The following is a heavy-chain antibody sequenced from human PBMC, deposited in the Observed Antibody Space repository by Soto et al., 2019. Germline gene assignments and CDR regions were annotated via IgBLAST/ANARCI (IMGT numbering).Heavy chain of an antibody. CDR1: GGSFKGYY. V-gene: IGHV4-34*01. CDR3: ARGGGYCSGGSCLEHDALFDY. J-gene: IGHJ4*02. D-gene: IGHD2-15*01. CDR2: IIHSGST. Sequence: SESLSLTCAVYGGSFKGYYWRWIRQPPGKGLEWFGKIIHSGSTNYNPALRSRVTITVDTSKNQFSLKLSSVTAADTAVYYCARGGGYCSGGSCLEHDALFDYWGQGTLVIVTS.